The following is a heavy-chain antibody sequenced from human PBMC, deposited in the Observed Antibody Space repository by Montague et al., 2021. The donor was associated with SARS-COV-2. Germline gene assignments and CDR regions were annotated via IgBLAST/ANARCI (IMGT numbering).Heavy chain of an antibody. CDR3: AKDPTLFYLGYFDY. Sequence: SLRLSCAASGFTFSSYAMSWVRQAPGKGLEWVAGIIGGGGSKYYAASVKGRFTISRDNSKNTLYLQMDSLRAEDTAVYYCAKDPTLFYLGYFDYWGQGTLVTVSS. D-gene: IGHD1-26*01. J-gene: IGHJ4*02. CDR1: GFTFSSYA. V-gene: IGHV3-23*01. CDR2: IIGGGGSK.